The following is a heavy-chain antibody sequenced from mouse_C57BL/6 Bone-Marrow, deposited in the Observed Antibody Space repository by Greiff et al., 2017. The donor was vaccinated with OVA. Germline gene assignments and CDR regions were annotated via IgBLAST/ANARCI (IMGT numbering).Heavy chain of an antibody. V-gene: IGHV1-53*01. CDR1: GYTFTSYW. J-gene: IGHJ2*01. D-gene: IGHD1-1*01. CDR2: INPSNGGT. CDR3: AKEKPLFTTVVYFDY. Sequence: QVQLQQPGTELVKPGASVKLSCKASGYTFTSYWMHWVKQRPGQGLEWIGNINPSNGGTNYNEKFKSKATLTVDKSSSTAYMQLSSLTSEDSAVYYCAKEKPLFTTVVYFDYWGQGTTLTVSS.